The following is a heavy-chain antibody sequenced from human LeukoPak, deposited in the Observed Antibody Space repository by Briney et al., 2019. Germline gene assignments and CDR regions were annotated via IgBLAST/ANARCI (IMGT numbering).Heavy chain of an antibody. CDR3: AKEGRPNDY. CDR2: ISGNGDKK. CDR1: GFALYNNA. Sequence: GGSLRLSCTASGFALYNNAMSWVRQAPGKGLEWVSSISGNGDKKFYADSVKGRFSIARDVSENTLYLQLNSLTAEDTAVYYCAKEGRPNDYWGLGTLVTVSS. J-gene: IGHJ4*02. V-gene: IGHV3-23*01.